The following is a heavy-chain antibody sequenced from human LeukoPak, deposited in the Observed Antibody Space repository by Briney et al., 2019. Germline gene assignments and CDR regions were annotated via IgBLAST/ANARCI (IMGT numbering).Heavy chain of an antibody. V-gene: IGHV4-59*01. CDR3: ARVTGYMTEDFFDY. CDR2: IYYSGST. CDR1: GGSISSYY. Sequence: SEALSLTCTVSGGSISSYYWSWIRQPPGKGLEWIGYIYYSGSTDYNPSLKSRVTISVDTSRNQFSLRLSSVTAADTAVYYCARVTGYMTEDFFDYWGQGTLVTVSS. J-gene: IGHJ4*02. D-gene: IGHD6-13*01.